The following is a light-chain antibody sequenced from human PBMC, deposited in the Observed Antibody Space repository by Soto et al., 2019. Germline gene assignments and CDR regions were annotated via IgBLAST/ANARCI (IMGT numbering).Light chain of an antibody. CDR1: QSVSSSY. CDR3: QQRNVWPPVT. CDR2: GAS. J-gene: IGKJ5*01. Sequence: EIVLTQSPGTLSLSPWERATLSCRASQSVSSSYLAWYQQKHGQAPRLLIYGASSRATGIPDRFSGSGSGTDFTLTISRLEPEDFAVYYCQQRNVWPPVTFGHGTRLEIK. V-gene: IGKV3D-20*02.